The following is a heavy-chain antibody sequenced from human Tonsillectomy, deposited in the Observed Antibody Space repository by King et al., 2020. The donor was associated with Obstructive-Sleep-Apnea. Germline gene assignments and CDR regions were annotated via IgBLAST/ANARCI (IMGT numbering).Heavy chain of an antibody. CDR1: GFTFNAYS. D-gene: IGHD3-22*01. CDR2: ISRGGSYI. V-gene: IGHV3-21*01. CDR3: ARDAHGYYYFDY. Sequence: VQLVEAGGGLVKPGGSLRLSCGASGFTFNAYSIHWVRQAPGEGLDVVVSISRGGSYISYADSVNGRFTISRDEAENLVYLQMDSLRDEDTAVYYCARDAHGYYYFDYWGQGTLVTVSS. J-gene: IGHJ4*02.